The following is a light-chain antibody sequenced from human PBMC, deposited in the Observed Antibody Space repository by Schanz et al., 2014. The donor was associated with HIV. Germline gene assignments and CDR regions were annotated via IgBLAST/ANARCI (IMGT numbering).Light chain of an antibody. Sequence: DIQMTQSPSTLSASVGDRVTITCRASQSISNWLAWYQQKPGKAPKLLIYQASLLETGVPSTFSGSGSGAEFTLTISSLQPDDIATYFCLRYDSDSYTFGQGTKLEIQ. CDR1: QSISNW. J-gene: IGKJ2*01. V-gene: IGKV1-5*03. CDR3: LRYDSDSYT. CDR2: QAS.